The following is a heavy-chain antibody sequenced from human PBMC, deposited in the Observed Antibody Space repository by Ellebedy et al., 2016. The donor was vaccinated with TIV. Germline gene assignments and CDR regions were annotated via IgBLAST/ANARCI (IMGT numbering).Heavy chain of an antibody. D-gene: IGHD3-22*01. CDR3: ARGDYYDSSGYYQKGTYYYYGMDV. CDR1: GGTFSSYA. Sequence: ASVKVSCKASGGTFSSYAISWARQAPGQGLEWMGGIIPIFGTANYAQKFQGRVTITADESTSTAYMELSSLRSEDTAVYYCARGDYYDSSGYYQKGTYYYYGMDVWGQGTTVTVSS. J-gene: IGHJ6*02. V-gene: IGHV1-69*13. CDR2: IIPIFGTA.